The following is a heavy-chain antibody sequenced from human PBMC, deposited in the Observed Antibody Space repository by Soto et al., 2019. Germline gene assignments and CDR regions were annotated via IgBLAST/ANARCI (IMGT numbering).Heavy chain of an antibody. J-gene: IGHJ6*02. CDR3: TTDFSWVRQQLVRPTEYYYGMDV. V-gene: IGHV3-15*01. D-gene: IGHD6-13*01. Sequence: EVQLVESGGGLVKPGGSLRLSCAASGFTFSNAWMSWVRQAPGKGLEWVGRIKSKTDGGTTDYAAPVKGRFTISRDDSKNTLYLQMNSLKTEDTAVYYCTTDFSWVRQQLVRPTEYYYGMDVWGQGTTVTVSS. CDR1: GFTFSNAW. CDR2: IKSKTDGGTT.